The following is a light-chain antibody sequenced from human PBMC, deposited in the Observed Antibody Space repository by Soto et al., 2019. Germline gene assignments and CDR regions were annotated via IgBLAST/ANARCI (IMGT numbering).Light chain of an antibody. CDR2: GAS. CDR1: KRVAGN. J-gene: IGKJ1*01. CDR3: QQYNNWPPDRT. Sequence: EIVMTQSPATLSVSPGERAPPSCGASKRVAGNLAWYQQKPGQAPRLLIYGASTRATGIPARFSGSGSGTEFTLTISSLQSEDFAIYFCQQYNNWPPDRTFGQGTKVEIK. V-gene: IGKV3-15*01.